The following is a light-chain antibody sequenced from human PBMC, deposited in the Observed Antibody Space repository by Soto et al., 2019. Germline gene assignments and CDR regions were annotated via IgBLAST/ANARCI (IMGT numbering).Light chain of an antibody. Sequence: QSALTQPASVSGSPGQSITISCSGTPSDIGAYNYVSWYQHLPGKAPQVIIYDVTNRPSGVSSRFSGSKSGTTASLTVFGLQSEDEADYYCSSYVGTKSYVFGTGTKVTVL. CDR2: DVT. J-gene: IGLJ1*01. V-gene: IGLV2-14*03. CDR3: SSYVGTKSYV. CDR1: PSDIGAYNY.